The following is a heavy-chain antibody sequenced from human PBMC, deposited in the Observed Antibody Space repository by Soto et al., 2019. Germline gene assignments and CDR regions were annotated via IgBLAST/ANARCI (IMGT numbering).Heavy chain of an antibody. V-gene: IGHV1-46*01. Sequence: ASVKVSCKASGYTFTSYYMHWVRQAPGQGLEWMGIINPSGGSTSYAQKFQGRVTMTRDTSTSTVYMELSSLRSEDTAVYYCAREWFGESQYYYNGMDVWGQGTTVTVSS. CDR3: AREWFGESQYYYNGMDV. J-gene: IGHJ6*02. CDR1: GYTFTSYY. D-gene: IGHD3-10*01. CDR2: INPSGGST.